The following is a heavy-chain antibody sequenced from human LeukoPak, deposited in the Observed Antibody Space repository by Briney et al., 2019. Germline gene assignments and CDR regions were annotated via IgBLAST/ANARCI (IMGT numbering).Heavy chain of an antibody. D-gene: IGHD6-19*01. CDR2: INHSGST. CDR3: ARGPGESSGGYDFDY. CDR1: GGSFSGYY. V-gene: IGHV4-34*01. Sequence: PSETLSLTCAVYGGSFSGYYWSWIRQPPGKGLEWIGEINHSGSTNYNPSLKSRVTISVDTSKNQFSLKLSSVTAADTAVYYCARGPGESSGGYDFDYWGQGTLVTVSS. J-gene: IGHJ4*02.